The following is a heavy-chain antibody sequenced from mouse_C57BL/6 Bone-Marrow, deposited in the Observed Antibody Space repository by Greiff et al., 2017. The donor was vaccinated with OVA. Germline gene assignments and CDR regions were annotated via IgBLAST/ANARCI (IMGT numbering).Heavy chain of an antibody. Sequence: VQLQQSGPELVKPGASVTISCTASGYAFSSSWMTWVTQRPGKGLEWIGRIYPGVGDPTYNGKFQGKATLTADKSSSTAYMQLSSLTSEDAVVYFCARGVLPFDVWGTGTTVTVSS. J-gene: IGHJ1*03. V-gene: IGHV1-82*01. D-gene: IGHD1-1*01. CDR1: GYAFSSSW. CDR3: ARGVLPFDV. CDR2: IYPGVGDP.